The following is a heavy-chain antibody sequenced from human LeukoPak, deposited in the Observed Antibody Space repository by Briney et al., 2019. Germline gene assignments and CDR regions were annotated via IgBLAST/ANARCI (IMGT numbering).Heavy chain of an antibody. CDR2: FSGSGGTT. J-gene: IGHJ6*03. V-gene: IGHV3-23*01. CDR3: ANGNRCTSPNCLGYYYFYMDV. D-gene: IGHD2-8*01. Sequence: GGSLRLSCAASGFTFSSYAMNWVRQAPGRGLEWVSGFSGSGGTTYHAAPGKGRLTISRDNSKNTLYLQMNSLRAEDTAVYYCANGNRCTSPNCLGYYYFYMDVWGKGTTVTVSS. CDR1: GFTFSSYA.